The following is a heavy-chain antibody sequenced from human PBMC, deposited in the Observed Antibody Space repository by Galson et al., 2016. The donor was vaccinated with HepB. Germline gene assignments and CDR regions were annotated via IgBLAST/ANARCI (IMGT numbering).Heavy chain of an antibody. CDR2: IWFDGSNE. CDR1: GFTFSTYG. Sequence: SLRLSCAASGFTFSTYGMHWVRQAPGKGLEWVAGIWFDGSNEYYADSVKGRLTISRDNSKNTLYLQMNSLRAEDPAAYYCARDGRTDWVAAFDIWGQGTIVTVSS. D-gene: IGHD3-9*01. V-gene: IGHV3-33*01. CDR3: ARDGRTDWVAAFDI. J-gene: IGHJ3*02.